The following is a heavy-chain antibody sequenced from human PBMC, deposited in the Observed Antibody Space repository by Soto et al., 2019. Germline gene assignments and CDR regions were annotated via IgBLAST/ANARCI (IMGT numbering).Heavy chain of an antibody. CDR3: ASARHIGP. Sequence: EVQLVESGGDLVQPGGSLRLSCAASGFTFSNYWMSWVRQAPGKGLEWVANIKQDGSERNYVDSVKGRFTISRDNAENSLYLQMYSLRAEDTAVYYCASARHIGPWGQGTLVTVSS. J-gene: IGHJ5*02. D-gene: IGHD2-21*01. CDR1: GFTFSNYW. CDR2: IKQDGSER. V-gene: IGHV3-7*01.